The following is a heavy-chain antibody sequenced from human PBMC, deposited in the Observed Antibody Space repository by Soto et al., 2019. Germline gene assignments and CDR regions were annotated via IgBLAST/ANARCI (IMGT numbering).Heavy chain of an antibody. CDR2: IIPIFGTA. CDR1: GGTFSSYA. V-gene: IGHV1-69*13. CDR3: ATAPIGAVAGPFDY. D-gene: IGHD6-19*01. Sequence: SVKVSCKASGGTFSSYAVSWVRQAPGQGLEWMGGIIPIFGTANYAQKFQGRVTITADESTSTAYMELSSLRSEDTAVYYCATAPIGAVAGPFDYWGQGTLVTVSS. J-gene: IGHJ4*02.